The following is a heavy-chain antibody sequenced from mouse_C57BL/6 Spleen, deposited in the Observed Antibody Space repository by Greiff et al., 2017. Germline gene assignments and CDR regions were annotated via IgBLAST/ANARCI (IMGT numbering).Heavy chain of an antibody. V-gene: IGHV1-55*01. CDR3: ARSGSNCGYYAMDY. CDR2: IYPGSGST. D-gene: IGHD2-5*01. Sequence: QVQLQQPGAELVKPGASVKMSCKASGYTFTSYWITWVKQRPGQGLEWIGDIYPGSGSTNYNEKFKSKATLTVDTSSSTAYMQLSSLTSEDSAVYYCARSGSNCGYYAMDYWGQGTSVTVSS. J-gene: IGHJ4*01. CDR1: GYTFTSYW.